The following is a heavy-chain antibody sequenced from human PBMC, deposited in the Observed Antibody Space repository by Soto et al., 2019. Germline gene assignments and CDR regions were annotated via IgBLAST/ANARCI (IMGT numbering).Heavy chain of an antibody. CDR2: ARNKVNGYTT. D-gene: IGHD2-8*01. Sequence: GVSLRRSCLGSGFTFSDRFMDWLRQAPGKGLEWVGRARNKVNGYTTAHAASVRGRFTISRDDSKNSLYLQMNSLKTEDTAVYFCARLMGTSFDLWGQGNLVTVSS. CDR3: ARLMGTSFDL. CDR1: GFTFSDRF. J-gene: IGHJ4*02. V-gene: IGHV3-72*01.